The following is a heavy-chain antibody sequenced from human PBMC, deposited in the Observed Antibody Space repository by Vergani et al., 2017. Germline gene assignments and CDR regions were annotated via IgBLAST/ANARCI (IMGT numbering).Heavy chain of an antibody. D-gene: IGHD2-15*01. CDR3: ATLGYPGVYYYYYYMDV. V-gene: IGHV1-24*01. CDR1: GYTFTGYY. J-gene: IGHJ6*03. Sequence: QVQLVQSGAEVKKPGASVKVSCKASGYTFTGYYMHWVRQAPGKGLEWMGGFDPEDGETIYAQKFQGRVTMTEDTSTDTAYMELSSLRSEDTAVYYCATLGYPGVYYYYYYMDVWGKGTTVTVSS. CDR2: FDPEDGET.